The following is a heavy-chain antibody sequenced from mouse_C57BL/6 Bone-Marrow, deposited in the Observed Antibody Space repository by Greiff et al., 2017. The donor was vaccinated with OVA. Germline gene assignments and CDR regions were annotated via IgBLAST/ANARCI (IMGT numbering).Heavy chain of an antibody. CDR2: IHPNSGST. CDR1: GYTFTSYW. D-gene: IGHD2-4*01. J-gene: IGHJ2*01. V-gene: IGHV1-64*01. Sequence: QVQLQQPGAELVKPGASVTLSCKASGYTFTSYWMHWVKQRPGQGLEWIGMIHPNSGSTNYNEKFKSKATLTVDKSSSTAYMQLSSLTSEDSAVYYCASLNYDYGDYFDYWGQGTTRTVSS. CDR3: ASLNYDYGDYFDY.